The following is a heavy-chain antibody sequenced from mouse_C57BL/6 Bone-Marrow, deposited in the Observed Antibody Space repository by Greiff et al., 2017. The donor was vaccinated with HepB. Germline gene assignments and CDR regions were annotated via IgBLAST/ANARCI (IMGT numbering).Heavy chain of an antibody. CDR2: IYPGNSDT. CDR1: GYTFTSYW. V-gene: IGHV1-5*01. J-gene: IGHJ1*03. CDR3: TRSRIRTGHFDV. D-gene: IGHD4-1*01. Sequence: EVQLQQSGAELMKPGASVKLSCKATGYTFTSYWMHWVKQRPGQGLEWIGAIYPGNSDTSYNQKFKGKAKLTAVTSASTAYMELSSLTNEDSAVYYCTRSRIRTGHFDVWGTGTTVTVSS.